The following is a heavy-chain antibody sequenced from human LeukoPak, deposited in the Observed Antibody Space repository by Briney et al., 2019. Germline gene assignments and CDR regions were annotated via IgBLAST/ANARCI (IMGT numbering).Heavy chain of an antibody. Sequence: GGSLRLSCAASGFTFDDYAMHWVCQAPGKGLEWVSLISWDGGSTYYADSVKGRFTISRDNSKNSLYLQMNSLRAEDTALYYCAKDIGPGSATTANDAFDIWGQGTMVTVSS. V-gene: IGHV3-43D*03. J-gene: IGHJ3*02. D-gene: IGHD1-1*01. CDR1: GFTFDDYA. CDR2: ISWDGGST. CDR3: AKDIGPGSATTANDAFDI.